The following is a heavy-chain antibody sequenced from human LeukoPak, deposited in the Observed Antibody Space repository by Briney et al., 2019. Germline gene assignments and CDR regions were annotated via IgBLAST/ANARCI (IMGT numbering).Heavy chain of an antibody. Sequence: GGSLRLSCAASGFTFSSYAMSWVRRAPGKGLEWVPAISVSDGSTYYADSVKGRFTISRDNSKNTLYLQINSLRAEDTAVYYCAKASSSNWNYVYFDSWGQGTLVTVSS. J-gene: IGHJ4*02. CDR1: GFTFSSYA. CDR2: ISVSDGST. V-gene: IGHV3-23*01. CDR3: AKASSSNWNYVYFDS. D-gene: IGHD1-7*01.